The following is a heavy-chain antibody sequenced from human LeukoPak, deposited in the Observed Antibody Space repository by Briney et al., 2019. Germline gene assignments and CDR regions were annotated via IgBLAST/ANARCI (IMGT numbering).Heavy chain of an antibody. V-gene: IGHV3-23*01. Sequence: GSLRLSCAASGFTFSSYAMSWVRQAPGKGLEWVSAIIGSGGGTYYADSVKGRFTISRDNSKNTLYLQMNSLRAEDTAVYYCAKEDYDFWSGYYACCYYYYGMDVWGQGTTVTVSS. CDR1: GFTFSSYA. D-gene: IGHD3-3*01. CDR3: AKEDYDFWSGYYACCYYYYGMDV. J-gene: IGHJ6*02. CDR2: IIGSGGGT.